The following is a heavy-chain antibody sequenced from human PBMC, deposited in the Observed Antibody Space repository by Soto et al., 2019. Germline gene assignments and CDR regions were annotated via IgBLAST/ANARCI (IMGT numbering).Heavy chain of an antibody. Sequence: PGGSLRLSCAASGFTFSSYWMSWVRQAPGKGLEWVANIKQDGSEKYYVDSVKGRFTISRDNAKNSLYLQMNSLRAEDTAVYYCARDEGYYDSSGYYHAGYYYYGMDVWGQGTTVTVSS. CDR2: IKQDGSEK. CDR3: ARDEGYYDSSGYYHAGYYYYGMDV. D-gene: IGHD3-22*01. V-gene: IGHV3-7*05. J-gene: IGHJ6*02. CDR1: GFTFSSYW.